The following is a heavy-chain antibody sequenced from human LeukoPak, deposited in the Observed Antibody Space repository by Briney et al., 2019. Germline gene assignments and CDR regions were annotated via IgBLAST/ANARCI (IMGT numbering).Heavy chain of an antibody. J-gene: IGHJ4*02. D-gene: IGHD6-13*01. CDR1: GGSISSYY. CDR3: ARAEQQLGYYFDY. CDR2: IYYSGST. Sequence: SETLSLTXTVSGGSISSYYWSWLRQPPGKGLEWIGYIYYSGSTNYNPSLKSRVTISVDTSKNQFSLKLSSVTAADTAVYYCARAEQQLGYYFDYWGQGTLVTVSS. V-gene: IGHV4-59*01.